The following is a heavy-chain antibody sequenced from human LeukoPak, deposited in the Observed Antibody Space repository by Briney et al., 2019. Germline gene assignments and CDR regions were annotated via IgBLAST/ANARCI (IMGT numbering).Heavy chain of an antibody. D-gene: IGHD3-3*01. J-gene: IGHJ6*03. V-gene: IGHV4-59*12. CDR1: GGSISSYY. CDR2: IYYSGST. CDR3: ARGGITIFGVDYYYMDV. Sequence: SETLSLTCTVSGGSISSYYWSWIRQPPGKGLEWIGYIYYSGSTNYNPSLKSRVTISVDRSKNQFSLKLSSVTAADTAVYYCARGGITIFGVDYYYMDVWGKGTTVTVSS.